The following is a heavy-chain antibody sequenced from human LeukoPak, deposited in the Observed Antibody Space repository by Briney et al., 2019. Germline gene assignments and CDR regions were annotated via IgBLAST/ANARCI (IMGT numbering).Heavy chain of an antibody. D-gene: IGHD3-16*01. CDR3: AISLEVALIGGMDV. Sequence: ASVKVSCKASGYTFTGYYMHWVRQAPGQGLEWMGWINPNSGGTNYAQKFQGRVTMTRDTPISTAYMELSRLRSDDTAVYYCAISLEVALIGGMDVWGQGTTVTVSS. J-gene: IGHJ6*02. CDR2: INPNSGGT. V-gene: IGHV1-2*02. CDR1: GYTFTGYY.